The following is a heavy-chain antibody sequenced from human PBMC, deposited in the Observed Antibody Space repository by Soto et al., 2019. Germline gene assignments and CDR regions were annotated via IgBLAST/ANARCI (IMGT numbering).Heavy chain of an antibody. J-gene: IGHJ6*02. CDR1: GDSISSGGYS. CDR2: IYHNGNT. CDR3: ARGRDYYDSSGYYGGYGLDV. D-gene: IGHD3-22*01. V-gene: IGHV4-30-2*06. Sequence: QLQLRESGSGLVKPSQTLSLTCAVSGDSISSGGYSWNWIQQSPGKGLEWIGYIYHNGNTNYNPSLKSRATISRDRSQNEFSLKLTSVTAADTAVYFCARGRDYYDSSGYYGGYGLDVWGQGTTVTVSS.